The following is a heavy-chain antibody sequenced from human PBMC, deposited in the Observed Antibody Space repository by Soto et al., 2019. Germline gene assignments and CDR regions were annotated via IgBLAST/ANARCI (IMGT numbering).Heavy chain of an antibody. J-gene: IGHJ1*01. Sequence: ASGKVSCKTSGYTFTGYGVSWVRQAPGQGLEWLGWISAYNGSTNYAQRFQGRATMTTDTSTTTVYMELRSLRSDDTAIYYCARALYCSDGTCYHPGFFRHWGQGTLVTV. V-gene: IGHV1-18*01. CDR3: ARALYCSDGTCYHPGFFRH. CDR2: ISAYNGST. D-gene: IGHD2-15*01. CDR1: GYTFTGYG.